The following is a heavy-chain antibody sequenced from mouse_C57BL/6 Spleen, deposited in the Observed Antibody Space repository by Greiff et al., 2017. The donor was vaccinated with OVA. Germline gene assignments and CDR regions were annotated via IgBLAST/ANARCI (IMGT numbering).Heavy chain of an antibody. CDR1: GYSITSGYY. CDR3: ARAPSYYYGSSSNWYFDV. J-gene: IGHJ1*03. V-gene: IGHV3-6*01. CDR2: ISYDGSN. D-gene: IGHD1-1*01. Sequence: ESGPGLVKPSQSLSLTCSVTGYSITSGYYWNWIRQFPGNKLEWMGYISYDGSNNYNPSLKNRISITRDTSKNQFFLKLNSVTTEDTATYYCARAPSYYYGSSSNWYFDVWGTGTTVTVSS.